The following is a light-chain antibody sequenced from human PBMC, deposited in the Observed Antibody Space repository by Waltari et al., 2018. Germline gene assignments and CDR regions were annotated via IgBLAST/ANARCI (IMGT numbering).Light chain of an antibody. V-gene: IGKV3-20*01. Sequence: EIVLTQSPGTLSLSPGERATLSCRASQAVSTTSLNWYQQKPGQAPRLLIYGASSRATGIPDRFSGSGSGTDFTLTISRLEPEDFAVYYCQQYDSIVLTFGGGTRVEI. J-gene: IGKJ4*01. CDR1: QAVSTTS. CDR3: QQYDSIVLT. CDR2: GAS.